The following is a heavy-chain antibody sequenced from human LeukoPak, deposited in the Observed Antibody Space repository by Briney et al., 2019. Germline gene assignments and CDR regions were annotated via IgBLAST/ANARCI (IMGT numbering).Heavy chain of an antibody. Sequence: ASVKVSCEASGYTLSDYYIYWVRQAPGQGLEWLGWLNPHRGGTNNAQKFQGRVTLTRDTSINTAYMELTTLTSDDTAIYYCARGHRIINGLDVWGEGTTVIVSS. CDR1: GYTLSDYY. CDR2: LNPHRGGT. V-gene: IGHV1-2*02. CDR3: ARGHRIINGLDV. J-gene: IGHJ6*04.